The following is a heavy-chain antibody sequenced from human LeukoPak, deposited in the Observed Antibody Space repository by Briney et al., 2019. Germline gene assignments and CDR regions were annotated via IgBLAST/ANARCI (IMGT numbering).Heavy chain of an antibody. V-gene: IGHV3-9*01. D-gene: IGHD3-10*01. J-gene: IGHJ5*02. CDR3: SSTFGSGSYLHS. Sequence: GGSLRLSCAASGFDFHDYMMHWVRQPPGKGLEWVSEISWNGDTIGYADSVKGRFIISRDNARRSLYLQMNSLRPEDTAFYYCSSTFGSGSYLHSWGQGTLVTVSS. CDR2: ISWNGDTI. CDR1: GFDFHDYM.